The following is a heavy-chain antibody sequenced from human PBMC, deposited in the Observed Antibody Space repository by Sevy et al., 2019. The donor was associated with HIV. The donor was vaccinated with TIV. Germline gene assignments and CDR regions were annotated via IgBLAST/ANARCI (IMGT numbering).Heavy chain of an antibody. J-gene: IGHJ4*02. V-gene: IGHV5-51*01. D-gene: IGHD3-22*01. CDR2: IYPDDSET. Sequence: GESLKISCEGSGYSFTSHRIGWVRHMPGKGLEWMGIIYPDDSETRYSPSFQGQVTFSAHKSISTAYLQWSSLKASDTAMYYCATSRSGYFDSSGYYIYWGQGTMVTVSS. CDR3: ATSRSGYFDSSGYYIY. CDR1: GYSFTSHR.